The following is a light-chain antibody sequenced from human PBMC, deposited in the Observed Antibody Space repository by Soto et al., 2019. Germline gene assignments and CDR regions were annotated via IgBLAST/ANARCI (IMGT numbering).Light chain of an antibody. CDR1: QGIRTD. CDR2: GAS. J-gene: IGKJ2*01. V-gene: IGKV1-6*01. CDR3: LQDYSYPRT. Sequence: AIQMTQSPSSLSASVGDRVTITCRASQGIRTDLAWYQQKPGRAPKLLIYGASTLQSGVPSRFSGSGSGTFFTLTIRGLQTEDFAAYYCLQDYSYPRTFGQGTKLEI.